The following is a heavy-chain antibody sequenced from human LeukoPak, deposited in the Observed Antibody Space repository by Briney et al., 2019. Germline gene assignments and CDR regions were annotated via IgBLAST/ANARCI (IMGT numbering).Heavy chain of an antibody. CDR3: AKWGDYDVLTGYYDPDY. Sequence: GASLRLSCVASGFTFSNYAMSWVRQAPRKGLEWVSAITGSGGITYYADSVKGRFTISRDNSKNTLYLQMNSLRAEDTAVYYCAKWGDYDVLTGYYDPDYWGQGTLVTVSS. D-gene: IGHD3-9*01. J-gene: IGHJ4*02. CDR1: GFTFSNYA. CDR2: ITGSGGIT. V-gene: IGHV3-23*01.